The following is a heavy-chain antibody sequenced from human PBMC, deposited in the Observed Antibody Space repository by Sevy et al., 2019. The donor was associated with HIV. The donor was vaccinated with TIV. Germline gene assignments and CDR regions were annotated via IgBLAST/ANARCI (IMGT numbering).Heavy chain of an antibody. CDR3: ARIYSSSWYRDGMDV. J-gene: IGHJ6*02. V-gene: IGHV4-59*01. CDR2: IYYSGST. CDR1: GGSICSYY. D-gene: IGHD6-13*01. Sequence: TLSLTCTVSGGSICSYYWSWIRQPPGKGLEWIGYIYYSGSTNYNPSLKSRVTISVDTSKNQFSLKLSSVTAADTAVYYCARIYSSSWYRDGMDVWGQGTTVTVSS.